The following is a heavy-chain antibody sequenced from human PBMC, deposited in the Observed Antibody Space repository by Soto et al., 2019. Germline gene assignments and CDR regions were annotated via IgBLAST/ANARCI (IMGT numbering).Heavy chain of an antibody. V-gene: IGHV4-34*01. CDR2: INHSGST. D-gene: IGHD6-13*01. Sequence: SETLSLTCAVYGGSFSGYYWSWIRQPPGKGLEWIGEINHSGSTNYNPSLKSRVTISVDTSKNQFSLKLSSVTAADTAVYYCAGGGYSSSWYVDWFDPWGQGTLVTVSS. CDR1: GGSFSGYY. CDR3: AGGGYSSSWYVDWFDP. J-gene: IGHJ5*02.